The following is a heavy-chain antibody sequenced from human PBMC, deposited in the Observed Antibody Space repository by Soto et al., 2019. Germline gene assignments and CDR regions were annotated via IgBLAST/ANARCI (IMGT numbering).Heavy chain of an antibody. CDR3: AKDPKNAQPGLMDV. V-gene: IGHV3-48*01. J-gene: IGHJ6*02. Sequence: GGSLRLSCAASGFTFSSYSMNWVRQAPGKGLEWVSYISGSSSTIYYADSVKGRFTISRDNAKNSLYLQMNSLRAEDTAVYYCAKDPKNAQPGLMDVWGQGTTVTVSS. CDR2: ISGSSSTI. CDR1: GFTFSSYS. D-gene: IGHD1-1*01.